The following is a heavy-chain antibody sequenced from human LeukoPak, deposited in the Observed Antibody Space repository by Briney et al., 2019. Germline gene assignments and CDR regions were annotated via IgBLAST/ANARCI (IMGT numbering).Heavy chain of an antibody. CDR2: IRYDGSNK. J-gene: IGHJ6*03. Sequence: GGSLRLSCAASGFTFSSYGMHWVRQAPGKGLEWVAFIRYDGSNKYYADSVKGRFTISRDNSKNTLYLQMNSLRAEDTAVYYCAKGPYCSSTSCYTGYYYYMDVWGKGTTVTVSS. V-gene: IGHV3-30*02. CDR1: GFTFSSYG. CDR3: AKGPYCSSTSCYTGYYYYMDV. D-gene: IGHD2-2*02.